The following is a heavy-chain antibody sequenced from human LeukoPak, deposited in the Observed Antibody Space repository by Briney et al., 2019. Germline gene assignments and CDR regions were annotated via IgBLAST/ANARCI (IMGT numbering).Heavy chain of an antibody. D-gene: IGHD1-1*01. CDR2: LSASGGTT. CDR3: AKDRTTSPRTFDY. J-gene: IGHJ4*02. CDR1: GFTVSSNY. Sequence: GGSLRLSCAASGFTVSSNYMSWVRQAPGKGLEWVSGLSASGGTTFYADSVKGRFTISRDISKNTLYLQMNSLRVDDTAVYYCAKDRTTSPRTFDYWGQGSLVTVSS. V-gene: IGHV3-23*01.